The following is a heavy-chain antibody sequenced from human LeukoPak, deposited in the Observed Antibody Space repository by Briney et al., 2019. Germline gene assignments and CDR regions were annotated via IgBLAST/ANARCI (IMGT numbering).Heavy chain of an antibody. CDR3: ASIRYGLYYFDY. Sequence: PGGSLRLSCATSGFTFDEYGMNWVRQVPGKGLEWVSSINWNGDLTGYADSVKGRFTISRDNAQNSLYLEMNSLRAEDTALYHCASIRYGLYYFDYWGQGTLVTVSS. V-gene: IGHV3-20*01. J-gene: IGHJ4*02. CDR2: INWNGDLT. CDR1: GFTFDEYG. D-gene: IGHD2-2*02.